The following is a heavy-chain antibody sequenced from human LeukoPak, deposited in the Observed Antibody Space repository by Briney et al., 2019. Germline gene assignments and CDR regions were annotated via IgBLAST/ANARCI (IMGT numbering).Heavy chain of an antibody. CDR1: GFTFSSYG. CDR3: ARDRRRVYYYYGMDV. J-gene: IGHJ6*02. CDR2: IWYDGSNK. Sequence: GRSLRLSCAASGFTFSSYGMHWVRQAPGKGLEWVAVIWYDGSNKYYADSVKGRFTISKDNSKNTLYLQMNSLRAEDTAVYYCARDRRRVYYYYGMDVWAQGTTVTVS. V-gene: IGHV3-33*01.